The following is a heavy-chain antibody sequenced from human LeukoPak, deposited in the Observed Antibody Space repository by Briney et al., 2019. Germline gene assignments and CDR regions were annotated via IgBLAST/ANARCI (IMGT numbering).Heavy chain of an antibody. CDR1: GFTFSSYS. Sequence: TGGSLRLSCAASGFTFSSYSMNWVRQAPGKGLEWVSSISSSSSYIYYADSVKGRFTISRDNAKNSLYLQMNSLRAEDTAVYYCARDLRIVVVPAPHNWFDPWGQGTLVTVSS. J-gene: IGHJ5*02. V-gene: IGHV3-21*01. CDR2: ISSSSSYI. CDR3: ARDLRIVVVPAPHNWFDP. D-gene: IGHD2-2*01.